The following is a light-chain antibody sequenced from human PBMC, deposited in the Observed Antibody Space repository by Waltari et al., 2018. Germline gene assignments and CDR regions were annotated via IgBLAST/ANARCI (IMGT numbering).Light chain of an antibody. Sequence: QSALTQPASVSGSPGQSFTISCTGISSDVETFNLVSWYQQYPGKAPKLIIFEGNKRPSRVSNRFSGSKSGNTASLTISGLQTEDEADYFCCAYAGNSVFGTGTKVTVL. J-gene: IGLJ1*01. CDR2: EGN. CDR1: SSDVETFNL. CDR3: CAYAGNSV. V-gene: IGLV2-23*01.